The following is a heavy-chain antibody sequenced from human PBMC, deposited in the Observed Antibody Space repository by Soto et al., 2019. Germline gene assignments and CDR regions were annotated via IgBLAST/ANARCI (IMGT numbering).Heavy chain of an antibody. J-gene: IGHJ4*02. CDR3: ARVWYYGSGSYYLFDY. V-gene: IGHV1-46*01. Sequence: ASVKVSCKASGYTFTSYYMHWVRQAPGQGLEWMGIINPSGGTTSYAQKFQGRVTMTRDTSTSTVDMELSSLTSEDTAVYYCARVWYYGSGSYYLFDYWGQGTLVTVSS. CDR2: INPSGGTT. D-gene: IGHD3-10*01. CDR1: GYTFTSYY.